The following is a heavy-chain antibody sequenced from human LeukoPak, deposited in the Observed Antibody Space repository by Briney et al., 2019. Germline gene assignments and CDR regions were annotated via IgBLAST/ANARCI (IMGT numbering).Heavy chain of an antibody. Sequence: PGRSLRLSCAASGFTFRNYGMHWVRQAPGKGLERVAVISYDGSNKYYADSVKGRFTISRDNSKNTLYLQMNSLSTEDTAVYYCARDPLGSPMRGYMDVWGKGTTVTVSS. D-gene: IGHD3-10*01. CDR2: ISYDGSNK. CDR3: ARDPLGSPMRGYMDV. CDR1: GFTFRNYG. J-gene: IGHJ6*03. V-gene: IGHV3-30*03.